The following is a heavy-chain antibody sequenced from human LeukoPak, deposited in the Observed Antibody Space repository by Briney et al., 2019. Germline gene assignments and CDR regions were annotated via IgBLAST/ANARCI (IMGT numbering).Heavy chain of an antibody. J-gene: IGHJ5*02. CDR2: INASGAST. CDR3: ARVAAAGFAYDKFDP. CDR1: GYTFTSYY. Sequence: ASVKVSCKASGYTFTSYYMHWVRQAPGQGLEWMGIINASGASTNYAQKVQGRVNMDRDTSTNTVYMERGSMRSEDTAVYYCARVAAAGFAYDKFDPWGRGTLVTVSS. D-gene: IGHD6-13*01. V-gene: IGHV1-46*01.